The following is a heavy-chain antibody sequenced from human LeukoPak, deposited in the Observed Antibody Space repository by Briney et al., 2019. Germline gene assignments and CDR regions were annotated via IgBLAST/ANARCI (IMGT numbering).Heavy chain of an antibody. CDR2: IYYSGST. V-gene: IGHV4-59*12. CDR1: GGSINSYY. Sequence: SETLSLTCTVSGGSINSYYWSWIRQPPGKGLEWIGYIYYSGSTNYNPSLKSRVTISVDTSKTQFSLKVNSVTAADTGVYFCARAPEFSSGWLLDYWGRGSLVTVSS. CDR3: ARAPEFSSGWLLDY. D-gene: IGHD6-19*01. J-gene: IGHJ4*02.